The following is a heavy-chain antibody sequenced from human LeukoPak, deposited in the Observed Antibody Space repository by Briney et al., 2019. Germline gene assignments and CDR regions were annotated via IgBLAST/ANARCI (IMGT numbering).Heavy chain of an antibody. J-gene: IGHJ4*02. CDR3: ARDPILGYCSSTSCSDY. D-gene: IGHD2-2*01. V-gene: IGHV4-59*05. Sequence: TSETLSLTCTVSGGSISSYYWSWIRQPPGKGLEWIGSIYYSGSTYYNPSLKSRVTISVDTSKNQFSLKLSSVTAADTAVYYCARDPILGYCSSTSCSDYWGQGTLVTVSS. CDR1: GGSISSYY. CDR2: IYYSGST.